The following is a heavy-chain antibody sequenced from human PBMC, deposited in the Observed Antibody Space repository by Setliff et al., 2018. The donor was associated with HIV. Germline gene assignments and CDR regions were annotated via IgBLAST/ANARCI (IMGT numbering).Heavy chain of an antibody. CDR3: ASLLGYCIGGSCYSGWFDP. V-gene: IGHV4-59*01. Sequence: SETLSLTCTVSGGSISSYYWSWIRQPPGKGLEWIGYIYYSGSTNYNPSLKSRVTISVDTSKNQFSLKLSSVTAADTAVYYCASLLGYCIGGSCYSGWFDPWGQGTLVTVSS. D-gene: IGHD2-15*01. CDR2: IYYSGST. J-gene: IGHJ5*02. CDR1: GGSISSYY.